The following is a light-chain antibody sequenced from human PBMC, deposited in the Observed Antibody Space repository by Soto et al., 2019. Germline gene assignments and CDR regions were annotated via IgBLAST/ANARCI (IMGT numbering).Light chain of an antibody. CDR3: QQYGSSPPRFT. J-gene: IGKJ3*01. CDR2: GAS. V-gene: IGKV3-20*01. CDR1: QSVSSSY. Sequence: EIVLRQSPGTLSLSPGERATLSCRASQSVSSSYLAWYQQKPGQAPRLLIYGASSRATGIPDRFSGSGSGTDFTLTISRLEPEDFAAYYCQQYGSSPPRFTFGPGTKVDIK.